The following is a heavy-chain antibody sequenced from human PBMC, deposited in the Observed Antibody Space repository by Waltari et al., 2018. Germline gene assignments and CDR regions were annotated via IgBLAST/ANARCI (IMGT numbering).Heavy chain of an antibody. Sequence: EVQRGQYGAEVKKPGATVKISCKVYGYTGTDYYMHWVQQAPGKGLEWMGLVCPAPPDTIYASTFPGRLTLTPSTSPATASLPLRPLSSSSTSVYYSATVPSPLSPALFAPWGPGTLVTVSS. CDR3: ATVPSPLSPALFAP. V-gene: IGHV1-69-2*01. J-gene: IGHJ5*02. CDR2: VCPAPPDT. CDR1: GYTGTDYY.